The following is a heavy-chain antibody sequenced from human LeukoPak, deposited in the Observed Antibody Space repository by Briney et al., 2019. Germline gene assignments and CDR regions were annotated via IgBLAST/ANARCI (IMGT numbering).Heavy chain of an antibody. D-gene: IGHD2-21*01. CDR3: ARNPYVAYYHYYMDV. CDR1: GGSFTSYY. CDR2: IYTSGST. J-gene: IGHJ6*03. Sequence: SETLSLTCTVSGGSFTSYYWSWIRQPAGKGLEWIGRIYTSGSTNYNPSLKSRVTMSVDTSKNQFSLRLSSVTAADTAVYYCARNPYVAYYHYYMDVWGKGTTVTVSS. V-gene: IGHV4-4*07.